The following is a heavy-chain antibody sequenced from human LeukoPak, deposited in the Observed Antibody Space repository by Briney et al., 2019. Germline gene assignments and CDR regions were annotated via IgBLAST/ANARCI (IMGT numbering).Heavy chain of an antibody. D-gene: IGHD3-9*01. CDR2: INPKSGGT. Sequence: SVKVSCKASGYTFSGHYMHWVRQAPGQGLEWMGWINPKSGGTNEAQKFHDRVTMTRDTSIRTAYMEVSRLRSDDTAVYYCARSPDILTGENFDYWGQGTLVTVSS. J-gene: IGHJ4*02. V-gene: IGHV1-2*02. CDR1: GYTFSGHY. CDR3: ARSPDILTGENFDY.